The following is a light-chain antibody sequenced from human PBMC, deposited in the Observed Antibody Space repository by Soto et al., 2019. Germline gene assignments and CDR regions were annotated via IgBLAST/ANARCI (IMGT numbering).Light chain of an antibody. CDR2: RDN. Sequence: QSVLTQPPSASGTPGQRVTIPCSGSSSNIGSNYVFWHQQLPGTAPKLLVYRDNQRPSGVPDRFSGSKSGTSASLDISGLRSEDEADYYCSAWDDSLGGHVVFGGGTKLTVL. CDR3: SAWDDSLGGHVV. V-gene: IGLV1-47*01. CDR1: SSNIGSNY. J-gene: IGLJ2*01.